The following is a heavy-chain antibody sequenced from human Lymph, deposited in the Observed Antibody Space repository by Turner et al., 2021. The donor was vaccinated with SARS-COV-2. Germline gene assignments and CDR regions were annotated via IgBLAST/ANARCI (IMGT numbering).Heavy chain of an antibody. CDR3: ARYGSGGYFYYGLDV. CDR1: GFTFSTYA. J-gene: IGHJ6*02. D-gene: IGHD3-10*01. CDR2: ISYDGSNK. Sequence: QVQLVESGGGVVQPGRSLSPSCAASGFTFSTYAIHWVRQAAGKGLEWVAGISYDGSNKYYADSVKGRFTISRDNSKNTLYLQMNSLRAEDTAVYYCARYGSGGYFYYGLDVWGQGTTVTVSS. V-gene: IGHV3-30*04.